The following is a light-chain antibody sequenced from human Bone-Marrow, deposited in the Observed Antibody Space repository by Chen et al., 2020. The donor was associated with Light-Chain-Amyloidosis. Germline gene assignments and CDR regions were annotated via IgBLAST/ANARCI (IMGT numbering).Light chain of an antibody. Sequence: SYELTQPPSVSVSPGQTARITCSGDDLPTKYAYWYQQKPGQAPVMVIHRDTEWRSGISERFSGSSSGTTATLTISGVQAEDEADYHCQSADSSGTYEVIFGGGTKLTVL. CDR1: DLPTKY. CDR2: RDT. J-gene: IGLJ2*01. CDR3: QSADSSGTYEVI. V-gene: IGLV3-25*03.